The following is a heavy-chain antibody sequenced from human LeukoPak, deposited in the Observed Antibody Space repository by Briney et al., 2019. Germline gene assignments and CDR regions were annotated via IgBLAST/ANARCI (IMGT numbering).Heavy chain of an antibody. J-gene: IGHJ4*02. CDR3: AKQEGPTDYYGSGSYLDY. CDR1: GFIFSNYA. D-gene: IGHD3-10*01. Sequence: PGGSLRLSCAASGFIFSNYAMSWVRQAPGKGLQWVSAFSGSGGSTYYADSVKGRFTISRDNSKNTLYLQMNSLRAEDTAVYYCAKQEGPTDYYGSGSYLDYWGQGTLVTVSS. V-gene: IGHV3-23*01. CDR2: FSGSGGST.